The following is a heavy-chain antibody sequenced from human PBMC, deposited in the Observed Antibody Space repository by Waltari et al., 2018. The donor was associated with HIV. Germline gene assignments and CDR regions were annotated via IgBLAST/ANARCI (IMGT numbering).Heavy chain of an antibody. J-gene: IGHJ4*02. D-gene: IGHD6-6*01. CDR2: ISGSGGST. V-gene: IGHV3-23*01. CDR3: AKEGIAGRPSVPDY. CDR1: GFTFSTHA. Sequence: EVQLLESGGGLVQPGGSMRLSCAASGFTFSTHAMSWVRQAPGKGLEWVSVISGSGGSTYYADFVKGRFTISRDNSKNTLYLQMNSLRAEDTAVYYCAKEGIAGRPSVPDYWGQGTLVTVSS.